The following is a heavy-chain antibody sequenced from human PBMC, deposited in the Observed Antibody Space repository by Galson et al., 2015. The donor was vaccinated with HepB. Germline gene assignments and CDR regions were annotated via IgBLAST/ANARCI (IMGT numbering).Heavy chain of an antibody. J-gene: IGHJ6*02. CDR3: ARPSNSGYDSGYYGMDV. CDR1: GGSISSSSYY. V-gene: IGHV4-39*01. D-gene: IGHD5-12*01. Sequence: LSLTCTVSGGSISSSSYYWGWIRQPPGKGLEWIGSIYYSGSTYYNPSLKSRVTISVDTSKNQFSLKLSSVTAADTAVYYCARPSNSGYDSGYYGMDVWGQGTTVTVSS. CDR2: IYYSGST.